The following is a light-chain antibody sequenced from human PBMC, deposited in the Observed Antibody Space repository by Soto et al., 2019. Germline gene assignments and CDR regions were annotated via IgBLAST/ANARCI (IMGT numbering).Light chain of an antibody. J-gene: IGKJ3*01. CDR1: QSVSSN. CDR2: GAS. V-gene: IGKV3-15*01. Sequence: EIVMTQSPATLSVSPGERATLSCRASQSVSSNLAWYQQKPGQAPRLLIYGASTSATGIPARFSGSGSGTEFILTISSLQSEDFAVYYCQQYNNWPPFTFGPGTKVDIK. CDR3: QQYNNWPPFT.